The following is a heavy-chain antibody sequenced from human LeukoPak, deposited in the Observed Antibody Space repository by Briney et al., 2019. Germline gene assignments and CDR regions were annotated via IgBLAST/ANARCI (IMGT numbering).Heavy chain of an antibody. CDR3: AREKVRCSSTSCYRRANWFDP. CDR1: GFTFSSYA. CDR2: ISSNGGST. V-gene: IGHV3-64*01. D-gene: IGHD2-2*01. J-gene: IGHJ5*02. Sequence: GGSLRLSCAASGFTFSSYAMHWVRQAPGKGLEYVSAISSNGGSTYYANSVKGRFTISRDNSKNTLYLQMGSLRAEDMAVYYCAREKVRCSSTSCYRRANWFDPWGQGTLVTVSS.